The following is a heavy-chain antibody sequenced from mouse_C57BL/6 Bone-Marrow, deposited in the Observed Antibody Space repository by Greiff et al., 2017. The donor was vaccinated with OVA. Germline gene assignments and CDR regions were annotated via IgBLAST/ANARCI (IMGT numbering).Heavy chain of an antibody. CDR2: LNPGSGGT. D-gene: IGHD1-1*01. Sequence: VQLQQSGAELVRPGTSVKVSCKASGYAFTNYLIEWVKQRPGQGLEWIGVLNPGSGGTNYNEKFKGKATLTADKSSSTAYMQLSSLTSEDSAVYFCARNYYYGSSEAWFAYWGQGTLVTVSA. CDR1: GYAFTNYL. V-gene: IGHV1-54*01. J-gene: IGHJ3*01. CDR3: ARNYYYGSSEAWFAY.